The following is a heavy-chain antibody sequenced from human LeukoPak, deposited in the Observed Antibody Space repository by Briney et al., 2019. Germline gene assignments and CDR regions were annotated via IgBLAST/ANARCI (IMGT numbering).Heavy chain of an antibody. CDR3: ASGPPFLKYFEY. CDR1: GFTFSTYV. D-gene: IGHD3-3*01. V-gene: IGHV3-23*01. Sequence: SGGSLRLSCAASGFTFSTYVMNWFRQAPRKGLEWVSTISVGAEYIFYADSVKGRFTISRDDSNNALYLQMHSLRAEDTALYYCASGPPFLKYFEYWGQGTLVTVSS. J-gene: IGHJ4*02. CDR2: ISVGAEYI.